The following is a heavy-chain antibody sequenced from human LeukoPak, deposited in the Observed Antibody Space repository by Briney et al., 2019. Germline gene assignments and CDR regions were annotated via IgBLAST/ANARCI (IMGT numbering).Heavy chain of an antibody. CDR3: ARTCPMMFCSSSFFDP. CDR1: GYTFG. CDR2: ISAYDGNT. V-gene: IGHV1-18*01. Sequence: ASVNVSCKTSGYTFGVTWVRQAPGQGLEWVGWISAYDGNTNYAPKFQGRVAMTTDTSTNTAYMELRSLRSDDTAIYYCARTCPMMFCSSSFFDPWGQGTLVTVSS. J-gene: IGHJ5*02. D-gene: IGHD2-2*01.